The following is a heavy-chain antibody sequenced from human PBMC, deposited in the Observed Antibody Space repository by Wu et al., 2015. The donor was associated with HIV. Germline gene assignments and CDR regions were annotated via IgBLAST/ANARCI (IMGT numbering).Heavy chain of an antibody. Sequence: QVQLLQSGTEVKKPGSSVKVSCKASGGTFSSSVINSNYVISWVRQAPGQGLEWMGRILATHGATNYAQKFQGRVTITADESTSTAYMEVSRLTSEDTAIYYCARGPDYGDSNSFDPWGREPWSPSPQ. CDR3: ARGPDYGDSNSFDP. CDR1: GGTFSSSVINSNYV. D-gene: IGHD4-17*01. J-gene: IGHJ5*02. CDR2: ILATHGAT. V-gene: IGHV1-69*11.